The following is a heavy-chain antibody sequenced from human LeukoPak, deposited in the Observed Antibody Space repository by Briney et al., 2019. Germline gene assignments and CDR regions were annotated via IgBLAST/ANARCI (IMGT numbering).Heavy chain of an antibody. CDR1: GFTLSNYN. CDR3: ARSELGYNYHYMDV. V-gene: IGHV3-21*01. Sequence: GGSLRLSCAASGFTLSNYNMNWVRQAPGKGLEWVSSISSSSSYIYYTDSVKGRFTISRDNAKNSLYLQMNSLGAEDTAVYYCARSELGYNYHYMDVWGKGTTVTISS. CDR2: ISSSSSYI. J-gene: IGHJ6*03. D-gene: IGHD3-10*01.